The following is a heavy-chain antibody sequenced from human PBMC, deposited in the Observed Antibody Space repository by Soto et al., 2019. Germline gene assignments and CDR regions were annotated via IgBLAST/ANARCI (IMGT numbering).Heavy chain of an antibody. Sequence: SVTRSLTCTASGGCVRSRSHYWSWIPHPPGKALEWIGYIDYSVSTNYNPSLKSRVTISVDTSKNHFSLTLSSVTAADTAVYYCARYFCYDHGRRYNGPCEYLGQ. V-gene: IGHV4-61*03. J-gene: IGHJ4*02. CDR2: IDYSVST. CDR3: ARYFCYDHGRRYNGPCEY. CDR1: GGCVRSRSHY. D-gene: IGHD3-16*02.